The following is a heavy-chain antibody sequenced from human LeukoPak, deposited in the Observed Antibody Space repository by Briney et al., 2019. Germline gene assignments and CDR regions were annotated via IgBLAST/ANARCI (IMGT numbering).Heavy chain of an antibody. D-gene: IGHD1-26*01. J-gene: IGHJ4*02. Sequence: GGSLRLSCSASGFTFSSYAMHWVRQAPGKGLEYVSAISSNGGSTYYADSVKGRFTISRDNSKNTLYLQMSSLRAEDTAVYYCVCGGYSAFIYYFDYWGQGTLVTVSS. V-gene: IGHV3-64D*09. CDR1: GFTFSSYA. CDR2: ISSNGGST. CDR3: VCGGYSAFIYYFDY.